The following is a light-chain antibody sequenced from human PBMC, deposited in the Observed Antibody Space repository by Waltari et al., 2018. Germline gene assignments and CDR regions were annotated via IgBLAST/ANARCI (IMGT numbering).Light chain of an antibody. CDR2: KDT. CDR3: QSADSATYVI. CDR1: ALPKHY. V-gene: IGLV3-25*03. J-gene: IGLJ2*01. Sequence: SYELTQPPSVSVSPGQTARTTCSADALPKHYAYWYQQKAGQAPVLVIYKDTERPSGIPERFSGSSSGTTVTLTISGVQAEDEADYYCQSADSATYVIFGGGTKLTVL.